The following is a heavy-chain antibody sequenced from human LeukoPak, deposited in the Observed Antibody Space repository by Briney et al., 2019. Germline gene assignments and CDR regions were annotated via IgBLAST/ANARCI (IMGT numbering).Heavy chain of an antibody. Sequence: GGSLRLSCAASGFTFSSYSMNWVRQAPGKGLEWVSSISSSSSYIYYADSVKGRFTISRDNAKNSLYLQMNSLRAEDTAVYYCARETMVRGNWFDPWGQGTLVTVSS. D-gene: IGHD3-10*01. J-gene: IGHJ5*02. V-gene: IGHV3-21*01. CDR1: GFTFSSYS. CDR3: ARETMVRGNWFDP. CDR2: ISSSSSYI.